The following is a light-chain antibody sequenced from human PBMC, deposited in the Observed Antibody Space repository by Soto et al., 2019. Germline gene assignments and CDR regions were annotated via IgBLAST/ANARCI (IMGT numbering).Light chain of an antibody. Sequence: QSVLTQSPSTSATPGQRVTISCSGSSSNIGNNNVNWYQHLPGTAPKFLIYSNYQRPAGVPDRFSGSKSGTSASLVISGLQSEDEGDYFCAAWDDKLNGYVFGSGTKVTVL. J-gene: IGLJ1*01. CDR1: SSNIGNNN. CDR3: AAWDDKLNGYV. V-gene: IGLV1-44*01. CDR2: SNY.